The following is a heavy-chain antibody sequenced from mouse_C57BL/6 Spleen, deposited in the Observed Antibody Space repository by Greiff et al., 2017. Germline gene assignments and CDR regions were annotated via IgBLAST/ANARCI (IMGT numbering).Heavy chain of an antibody. J-gene: IGHJ3*01. CDR3: AATGPWAY. CDR2: IHPNSGST. V-gene: IGHV1-64*01. CDR1: GYTFTSYW. D-gene: IGHD4-1*01. Sequence: VQLVESGAELVKPGASVKLSCKASGYTFTSYWMHWVKQRPGQGLEWIGMIHPNSGSTKYNEKFKSKATLTVDKSSSTAYMQLRSLTSEDSAVYYCAATGPWAYWGQGTLVTVSA.